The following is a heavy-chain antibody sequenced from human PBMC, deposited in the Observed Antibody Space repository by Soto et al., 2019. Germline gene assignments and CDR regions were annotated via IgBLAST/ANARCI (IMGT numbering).Heavy chain of an antibody. D-gene: IGHD2-2*01. J-gene: IGHJ4*02. Sequence: ASVKVSCKASGYTFTSYYMHWVRQAPGQGLEWMGIINPSGGSTSYAQKFQGRGTMTRDTSTSTVYMELSSLRSEDTAVYYCAKDWGYCSSASCPPSNYFDYWGQGTLVTVSP. CDR3: AKDWGYCSSASCPPSNYFDY. CDR1: GYTFTSYY. V-gene: IGHV1-46*01. CDR2: INPSGGST.